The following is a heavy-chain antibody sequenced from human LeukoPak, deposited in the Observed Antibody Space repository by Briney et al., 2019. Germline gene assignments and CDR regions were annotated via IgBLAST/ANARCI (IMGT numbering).Heavy chain of an antibody. Sequence: KTGGSLRLSCAASGFTFSNAWMSWVRQAPGKGLEWVGRIKSKTDGGTTDYAAPVKGRFTISRDDSKNTLYLQMNSLKTEDTAVYYCTTDSRRFLEWLIPQSPFDYWGQGTLVTVSS. J-gene: IGHJ4*02. CDR1: GFTFSNAW. CDR3: TTDSRRFLEWLIPQSPFDY. V-gene: IGHV3-15*01. CDR2: IKSKTDGGTT. D-gene: IGHD3-3*01.